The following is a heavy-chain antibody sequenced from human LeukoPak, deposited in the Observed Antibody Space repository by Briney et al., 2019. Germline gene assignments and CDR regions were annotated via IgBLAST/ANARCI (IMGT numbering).Heavy chain of an antibody. V-gene: IGHV1-69-2*01. Sequence: GAIVKISCKVSGYTFTDYYMHWVQQAPGKGLEWMGLVDPEDGETIYAEKFQGRVTITADTSTDTAYMGLSSLRSEDTAAYYCATMEYCSGGSCPDWGQETLVTVSS. CDR2: VDPEDGET. CDR1: GYTFTDYY. D-gene: IGHD2-15*01. CDR3: ATMEYCSGGSCPD. J-gene: IGHJ4*02.